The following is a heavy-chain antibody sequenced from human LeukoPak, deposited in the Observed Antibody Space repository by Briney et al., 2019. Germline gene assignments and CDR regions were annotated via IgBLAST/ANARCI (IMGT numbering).Heavy chain of an antibody. J-gene: IGHJ4*02. CDR1: GYTFTGYY. Sequence: VKVSCKASGYTFTGYYMHWVRQAPGQGLEWMGWINPNSGGTNYAQKFQGRVTMTRDTSITTAYMELSSLRSDDTAVYYCARDVGEYCSSTNCYASHYWGQGTLVTVSS. CDR3: ARDVGEYCSSTNCYASHY. D-gene: IGHD2-2*01. V-gene: IGHV1-2*02. CDR2: INPNSGGT.